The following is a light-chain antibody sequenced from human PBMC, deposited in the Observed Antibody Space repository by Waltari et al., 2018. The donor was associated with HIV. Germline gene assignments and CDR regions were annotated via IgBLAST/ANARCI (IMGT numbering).Light chain of an antibody. V-gene: IGKV1-5*03. CDR2: AVS. CDR1: QRISTW. J-gene: IGKJ1*01. CDR3: QQYNSYPWT. Sequence: DIQMTQSPSTLSASVGDRVTITCTASQRISTWLAWYQQKPGKAPKLLIYAVSTLYNGVPSTFSGSGSGTEFTLTINSLQPDDFATYYCQQYNSYPWTFGQGTRVEIK.